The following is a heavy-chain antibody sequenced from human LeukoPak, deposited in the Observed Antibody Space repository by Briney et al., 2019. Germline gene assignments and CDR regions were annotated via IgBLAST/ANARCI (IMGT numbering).Heavy chain of an antibody. J-gene: IGHJ4*02. CDR3: ARVGSGYSYGYGFDY. CDR2: IYTSGST. Sequence: PSETLSLTCTVSGGSISSGSYYWSWIRQPAGKGLEWIGRIYTSGSTNYNPSLKSRVTISVDTSKNQFSLKLSSVTAADTAVYYCARVGSGYSYGYGFDYWGQGTLVTVSS. CDR1: GGSISSGSYY. D-gene: IGHD5-18*01. V-gene: IGHV4-61*02.